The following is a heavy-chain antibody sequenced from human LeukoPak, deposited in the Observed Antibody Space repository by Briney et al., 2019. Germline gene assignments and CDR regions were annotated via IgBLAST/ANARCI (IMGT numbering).Heavy chain of an antibody. CDR1: GFTFSSYW. V-gene: IGHV3-74*01. CDR2: INSDGSST. J-gene: IGHJ1*01. CDR3: ARGKGGDFQH. D-gene: IGHD3-16*01. Sequence: PGGSLRLSCAASGFTFSSYWMHWVRQAPGKGLVWVSRINSDGSSTTYADSVKGRFTISRDNAKNTPYLQMNSLRAEDMAVYYCARGKGGDFQHWGQGTLVTVSS.